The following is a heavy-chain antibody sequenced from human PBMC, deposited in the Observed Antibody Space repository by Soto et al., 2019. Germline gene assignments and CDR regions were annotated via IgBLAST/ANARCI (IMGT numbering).Heavy chain of an antibody. CDR1: YA. CDR2: ITASGGRT. V-gene: IGHV3-23*01. Sequence: YAVAGFLKTTGRGLEGVSGITASGGRTYYADSVKGRFTISRDNSKSTLYLQMNSLRADDTAVYYCAKDTRYADYVRWFDSWGQGTLVTVSS. CDR3: AKDTRYADYVRWFDS. D-gene: IGHD4-17*01. J-gene: IGHJ5*01.